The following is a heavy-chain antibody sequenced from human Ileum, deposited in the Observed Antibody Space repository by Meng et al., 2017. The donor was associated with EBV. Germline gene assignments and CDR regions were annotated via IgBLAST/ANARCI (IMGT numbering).Heavy chain of an antibody. J-gene: IGHJ4*02. CDR2: MSYTGST. Sequence: QRQGVGPGLGERSETLSLTCSVANGSVSSYGYYWTWIRQPPGKRLEWIGYMSYTGSTNYKATLKSRVTISVDKSKNQFSLKLSSVTAADTAVYYCARERGGGDRGIQWGQGTLVTVSS. D-gene: IGHD2-21*02. V-gene: IGHV4-61*08. CDR1: NGSVSSYGYY. CDR3: ARERGGGDRGIQ.